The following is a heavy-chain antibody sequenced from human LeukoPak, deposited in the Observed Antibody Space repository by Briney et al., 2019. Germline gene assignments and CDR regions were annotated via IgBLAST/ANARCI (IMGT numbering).Heavy chain of an antibody. CDR1: GFTFSSYS. D-gene: IGHD1-26*01. CDR2: ISSSSSYI. CDR3: ARGEAIVGATTRGY. J-gene: IGHJ4*02. Sequence: PGGSLRLSCAASGFTFSSYSMNWVRQAPGKGLEWVLSISSSSSYIYYADSVKGRFTISRDNAKNSLYLQMNSLRAEDTAVYYCARGEAIVGATTRGYWGQGTLVTVSS. V-gene: IGHV3-21*01.